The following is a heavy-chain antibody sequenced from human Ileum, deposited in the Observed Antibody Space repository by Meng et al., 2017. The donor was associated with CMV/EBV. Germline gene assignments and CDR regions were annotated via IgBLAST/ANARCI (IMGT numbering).Heavy chain of an antibody. D-gene: IGHD1-1*01. J-gene: IGHJ4*02. CDR3: AKGRGPLEFYFDY. CDR1: GFTFSSYG. Sequence: ASGFTFSSYGMHWVRQAQGKGLEWVAAISNDGINTYYEDSVKGLFTISRENSKKMVYLQMNSLRAEDTAVYYCAKGRGPLEFYFDYWGQGTLVTVSS. CDR2: ISNDGINT. V-gene: IGHV3-30*18.